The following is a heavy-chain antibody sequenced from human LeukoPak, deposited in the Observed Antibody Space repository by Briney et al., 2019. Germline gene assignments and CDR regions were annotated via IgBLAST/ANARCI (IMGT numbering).Heavy chain of an antibody. Sequence: SETLSLTCAVYGGSFSGYYWSWIRQPPGKGLEWIGEINHSGSTNYNPSLKSRATISVDTSKNQFSLKLSSVTAADTAVYYCARGFSRSWSYYYYYYMDVWGKGTTVTVSS. CDR3: ARGFSRSWSYYYYYYMDV. CDR1: GGSFSGYY. D-gene: IGHD6-13*01. CDR2: INHSGST. V-gene: IGHV4-34*01. J-gene: IGHJ6*03.